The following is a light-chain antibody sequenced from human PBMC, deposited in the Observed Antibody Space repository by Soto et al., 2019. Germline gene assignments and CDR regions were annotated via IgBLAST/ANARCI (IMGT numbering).Light chain of an antibody. V-gene: IGKV1-5*03. J-gene: IGKJ2*01. Sequence: DIQMTQSPSTLSASVGYRVTITCRASQSISSWLAWYQQKPGKAPKLLIYKASSLESGVPSRFSGSGSGTEFTLTISSLQPDDFATYYCQQYNSYSSYTFGQGTKLEIK. CDR2: KAS. CDR1: QSISSW. CDR3: QQYNSYSSYT.